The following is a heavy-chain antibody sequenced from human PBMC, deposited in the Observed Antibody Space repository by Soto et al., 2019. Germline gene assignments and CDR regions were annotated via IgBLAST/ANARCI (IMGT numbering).Heavy chain of an antibody. CDR3: AKDRLDGLRFLEWLERYGMDV. D-gene: IGHD3-3*01. J-gene: IGHJ6*02. Sequence: GGSLRLSCAASGFTFSSYGMHWVRQAPGKGLEWVAVISYDGSNKYYADSVKGRFTISRDNSKNTLYLQMNSLRAEDTAVYYCAKDRLDGLRFLEWLERYGMDVWGQGTTVTVSS. CDR2: ISYDGSNK. V-gene: IGHV3-30*18. CDR1: GFTFSSYG.